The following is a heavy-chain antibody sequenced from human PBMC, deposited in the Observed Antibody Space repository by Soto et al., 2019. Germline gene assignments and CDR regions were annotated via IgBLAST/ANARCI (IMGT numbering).Heavy chain of an antibody. Sequence: SETLSLTCAVYSESFSKYYWNWIRQSPGNGLEWIGEINQSGSTNYNPSLKSRVTISIDTSKNQFSLKLNSVTAADTAMYYCARDVGYTGYEQGNPFDLWGQGTMVTVSS. CDR2: INQSGST. V-gene: IGHV4-34*01. CDR1: SESFSKYY. J-gene: IGHJ3*01. D-gene: IGHD5-12*01. CDR3: ARDVGYTGYEQGNPFDL.